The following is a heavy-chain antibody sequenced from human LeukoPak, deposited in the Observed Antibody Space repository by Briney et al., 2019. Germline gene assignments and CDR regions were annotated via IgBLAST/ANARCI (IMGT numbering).Heavy chain of an antibody. D-gene: IGHD6-19*01. CDR2: ISTDGSRI. V-gene: IGHV3-64*02. Sequence: AGGSLRPSCAASGFTFRDYAMYWVRQAPGKGLEYVSVISTDGSRIYYADSVKGRFTISRDNSKNTLYLQMGSLRAEDMAFYYCTRGVAISTSGWYDTFDYWGQGALVTVSS. J-gene: IGHJ4*02. CDR1: GFTFRDYA. CDR3: TRGVAISTSGWYDTFDY.